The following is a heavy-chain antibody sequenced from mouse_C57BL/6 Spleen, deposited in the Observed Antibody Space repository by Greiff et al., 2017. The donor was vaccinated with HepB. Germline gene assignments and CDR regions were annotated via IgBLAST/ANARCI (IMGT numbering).Heavy chain of an antibody. D-gene: IGHD4-1*01. CDR2: ISYDGSN. J-gene: IGHJ3*01. CDR3: ARDPELGRRFAY. V-gene: IGHV3-6*01. Sequence: EVKLVESGPGLVKPSQSLSLTCSVTGYSITSGYYWNWIRQFPGNKLEWMGYISYDGSNNYNPSLKNRISITRDTSKNQFFLKLNSVTTEDTATYYCARDPELGRRFAYWGQGTLVTVSA. CDR1: GYSITSGYY.